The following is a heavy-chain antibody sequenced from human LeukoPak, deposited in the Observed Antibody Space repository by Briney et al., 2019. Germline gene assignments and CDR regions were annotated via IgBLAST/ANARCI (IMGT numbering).Heavy chain of an antibody. V-gene: IGHV4-34*01. CDR1: GGSFSGYY. Sequence: SETLSLTCAVYGGSFSGYYWSWIRQPPGKGLEWIGEINHSGSTNYNPSLKSRVTISVDTSKNQFSLKLGSVTAADTAVYYCARVGAYGSGSYYNPLDYWGQGTLVTVSS. J-gene: IGHJ4*02. D-gene: IGHD3-10*01. CDR3: ARVGAYGSGSYYNPLDY. CDR2: INHSGST.